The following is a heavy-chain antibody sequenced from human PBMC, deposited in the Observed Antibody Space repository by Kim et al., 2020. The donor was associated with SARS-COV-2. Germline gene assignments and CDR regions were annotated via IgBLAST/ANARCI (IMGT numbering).Heavy chain of an antibody. CDR1: GGSISSGGYY. J-gene: IGHJ3*02. CDR3: ARTYYYDSSGYHDAFDI. D-gene: IGHD3-22*01. V-gene: IGHV4-31*03. Sequence: SETLSLTCTVSGGSISSGGYYWSWIRQHPGKGLEWIGYIYYSGSTYYNPSLKSRVTISVDTSNNQFSLKLSSVTAADTAVYYCARTYYYDSSGYHDAFDIWGQGTMVTVSS. CDR2: IYYSGST.